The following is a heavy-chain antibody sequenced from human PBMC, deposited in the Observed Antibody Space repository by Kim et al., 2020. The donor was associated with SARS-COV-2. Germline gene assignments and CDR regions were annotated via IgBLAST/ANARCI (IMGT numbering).Heavy chain of an antibody. Sequence: YAECVKGQFNISRKNTKNTVYMQMQSLRAEDTAVYYCAKRTKRYFACLPDYWGQGNLVTVSS. J-gene: IGHJ4*02. D-gene: IGHD3-9*01. CDR3: AKRTKRYFACLPDY. V-gene: IGHV3-30*02.